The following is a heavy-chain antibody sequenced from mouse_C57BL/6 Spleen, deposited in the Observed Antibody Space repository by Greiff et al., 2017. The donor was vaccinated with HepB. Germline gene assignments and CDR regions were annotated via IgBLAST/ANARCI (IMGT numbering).Heavy chain of an antibody. Sequence: QVQLQQPGAELVKPGASVKLSCKASGYTFTSYWMPWVKQRPGQGLEWIGEIDPSDSYTNYNQKFKGKATLTVDTSSSTAYMQLSSLTSADSAVYYGARSDYYGSSPSYWDFDVWGTGTTVTVSS. J-gene: IGHJ1*03. CDR1: GYTFTSYW. CDR2: IDPSDSYT. CDR3: ARSDYYGSSPSYWDFDV. V-gene: IGHV1-50*01. D-gene: IGHD1-1*01.